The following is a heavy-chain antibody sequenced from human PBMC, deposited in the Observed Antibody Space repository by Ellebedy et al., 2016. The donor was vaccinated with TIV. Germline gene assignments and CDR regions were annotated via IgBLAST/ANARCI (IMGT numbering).Heavy chain of an antibody. CDR2: ISSSGLTI. J-gene: IGHJ4*02. V-gene: IGHV3-11*04. Sequence: GESLKISXSASGFKFLDYYMHWIRQRPGKGLEWLSSISSSGLTIYYRDSVKGRFTISRDNTNNSLFLQMNTLTAADTAVYYCARGRGGSYSIPFDYWGQGALVTVSS. D-gene: IGHD1-26*01. CDR1: GFKFLDYY. CDR3: ARGRGGSYSIPFDY.